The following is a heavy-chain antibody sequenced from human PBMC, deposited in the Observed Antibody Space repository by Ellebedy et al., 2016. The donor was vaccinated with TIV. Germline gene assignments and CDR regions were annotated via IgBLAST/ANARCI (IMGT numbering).Heavy chain of an antibody. CDR3: ARHGVVVVAATNWFDP. J-gene: IGHJ5*02. D-gene: IGHD2-15*01. CDR2: IYYSGST. V-gene: IGHV4-39*01. Sequence: SETLSLTXTVSGGSISSSSYYWGWIRQPPGKGLEWIGSIYYSGSTYYNPSLKSRVTISVDTSKNQFSLKLSSVTAADTAVYYCARHGVVVVAATNWFDPWGQGTLVTVSS. CDR1: GGSISSSSYY.